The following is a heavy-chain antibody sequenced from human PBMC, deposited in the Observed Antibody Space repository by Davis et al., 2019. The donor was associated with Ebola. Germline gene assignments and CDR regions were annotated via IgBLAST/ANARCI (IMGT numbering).Heavy chain of an antibody. V-gene: IGHV3-53*01. CDR1: GFTFSDYY. J-gene: IGHJ4*02. CDR3: ARWATLAVAGNDFDY. D-gene: IGHD6-19*01. CDR2: IYSGGST. Sequence: GESLKISCAASGFTFSDYYMSWVRQPPGKGLEWVSVIYSGGSTYYADSVKGRFTISRDNSKNTLYLQMNSLRAEDTAVYYCARWATLAVAGNDFDYWGQGTLVTVSS.